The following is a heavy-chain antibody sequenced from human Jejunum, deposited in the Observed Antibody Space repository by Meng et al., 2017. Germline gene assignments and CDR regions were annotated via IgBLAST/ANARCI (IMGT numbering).Heavy chain of an antibody. CDR2: IDTNTGGT. J-gene: IGHJ4*02. Sequence: QVQMEQPGAEVRKPGASVKVSCRASAYTLNGFYMHWVRQATGQGLEWMGRIDTNTGGTNYAQNFKGRVTLTRDTSKVYMEVNRLRSDDTAVYYCAGRSYNYDDYFDFWGRGTLVTVSS. CDR3: AGRSYNYDDYFDF. CDR1: AYTLNGFY. V-gene: IGHV1-2*06. D-gene: IGHD5-24*01.